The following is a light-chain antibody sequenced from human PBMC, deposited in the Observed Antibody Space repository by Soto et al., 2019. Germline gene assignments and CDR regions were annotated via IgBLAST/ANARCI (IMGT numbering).Light chain of an antibody. CDR3: QQYNNWPPIT. J-gene: IGKJ4*01. Sequence: EIVMTQSPATLSVSPGERATLSCRASQSVRNNLAWYRQKPGQAPRLLIYDASTRATGIPARFRGSGSGTEFTLTISSLQSEDFAVYYCQQYNNWPPITFGGGTKVDIK. V-gene: IGKV3-15*01. CDR1: QSVRNN. CDR2: DAS.